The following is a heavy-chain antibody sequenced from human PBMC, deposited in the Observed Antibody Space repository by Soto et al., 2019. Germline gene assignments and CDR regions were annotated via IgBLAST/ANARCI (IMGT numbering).Heavy chain of an antibody. CDR3: ARASSDDAFWSGYSLYYYYYYYMDV. Sequence: GASVKVSCKASGYTFTSYDINWVRQATGQGLEWMGWMNPNSGNTGYAQKFQGRVTMTRNTSISTAYMELSSLRSEDTAVYYCARASSDDAFWSGYSLYYYYYYYMDVWGKGTTVTVSS. D-gene: IGHD3-3*01. J-gene: IGHJ6*03. V-gene: IGHV1-8*01. CDR2: MNPNSGNT. CDR1: GYTFTSYD.